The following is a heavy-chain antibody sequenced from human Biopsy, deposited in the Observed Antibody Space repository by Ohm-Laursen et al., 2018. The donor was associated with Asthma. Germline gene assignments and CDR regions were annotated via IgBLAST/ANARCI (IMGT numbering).Heavy chain of an antibody. D-gene: IGHD1-1*01. CDR1: GFSFSDYY. CDR2: IKQDGSEK. CDR3: ARETRPNWFDP. Sequence: SLRLSCTASGFSFSDYYMMWIRQAPGKGLEWVANIKQDGSEKYYVDSVKGRFTISRDNAKNSLYLQMNSLRAEDTAVYYCARETRPNWFDPWGQGTLVTVSS. J-gene: IGHJ5*02. V-gene: IGHV3-7*05.